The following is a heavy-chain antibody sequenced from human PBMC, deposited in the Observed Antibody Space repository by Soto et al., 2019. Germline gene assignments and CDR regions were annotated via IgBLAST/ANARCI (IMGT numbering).Heavy chain of an antibody. V-gene: IGHV5-10-1*01. D-gene: IGHD3-22*01. CDR3: ARQINTYYYDSSGYRELYAFEI. J-gene: IGHJ3*02. Sequence: GESLKISCKGSGYSFTSYWISWVRQMPGKGLEWMGRIDPSDSYTNYSPSFQGHVTISADKSISTAYLQWSSLKASDTAMYYCARQINTYYYDSSGYRELYAFEIWGQGTMVTVSS. CDR1: GYSFTSYW. CDR2: IDPSDSYT.